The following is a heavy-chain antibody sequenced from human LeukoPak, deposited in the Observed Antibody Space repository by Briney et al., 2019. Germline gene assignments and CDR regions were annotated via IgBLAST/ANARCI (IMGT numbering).Heavy chain of an antibody. CDR3: ARDLRFGNLYISNYMDV. D-gene: IGHD3-10*01. CDR2: LNPNSGVT. CDR1: GYTFTSYA. J-gene: IGHJ6*03. Sequence: ASVKVSCKASGYTFTSYAMNWVRQAPGQGLEWMGWLNPNSGVTNYAQKFQGRVTMTRDTSIRTAYMELSRLRSDDTAVYYCARDLRFGNLYISNYMDVWGKGTTVTISS. V-gene: IGHV1-2*02.